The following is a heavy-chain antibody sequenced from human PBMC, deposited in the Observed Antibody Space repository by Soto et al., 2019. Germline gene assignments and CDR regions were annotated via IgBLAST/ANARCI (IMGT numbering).Heavy chain of an antibody. CDR1: GVAMSYGGSS. Sequence: SDTLCLTFGVLGVAMSYGGSSWSCIRQSPGKGLEWLGYICHLETTYYNLSCKSRLSLCIDRTRNQFSLSLSSMTAVDKSVYYCARGRGYDDFDLRGQRIHGPVSP. CDR3: ARGRGYDDFDL. V-gene: IGHV4-30-2*06. CDR2: ICHLETT. D-gene: IGHD5-12*01. J-gene: IGHJ4*02.